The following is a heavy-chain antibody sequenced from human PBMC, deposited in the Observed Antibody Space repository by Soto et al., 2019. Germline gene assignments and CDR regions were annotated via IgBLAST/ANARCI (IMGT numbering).Heavy chain of an antibody. CDR1: GDTFSSYT. CDR2: IIPIFGTT. Sequence: QVQLVQSGAEVKKPGSSVKVSCKASGDTFSSYTISWVRQAPGQGLEWMGGIIPIFGTTNYAQKFQGRVTLTADKSTSTAYMELSSLRSEDTAVYYCAGPGSSYGYAYYAMDVWGQGTTVTVSS. V-gene: IGHV1-69*06. J-gene: IGHJ6*02. D-gene: IGHD5-18*01. CDR3: AGPGSSYGYAYYAMDV.